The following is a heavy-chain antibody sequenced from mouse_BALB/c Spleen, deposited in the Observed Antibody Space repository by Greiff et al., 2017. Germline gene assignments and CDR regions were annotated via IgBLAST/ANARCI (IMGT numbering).Heavy chain of an antibody. CDR1: GFTFSSYG. J-gene: IGHJ2*01. CDR2: ISSGGSYT. Sequence: EVQVVESGGDLVKPGGSLKLSCAASGFTFSSYGMSWVRQTPDKRLEWVATISSGGSYTYYPDSVKGRFTISRDNAKNTLYLQMSSLKSEDTAMYYCARRRDTASDYWGQGTTLTVSS. D-gene: IGHD1-2*01. V-gene: IGHV5-6*01. CDR3: ARRRDTASDY.